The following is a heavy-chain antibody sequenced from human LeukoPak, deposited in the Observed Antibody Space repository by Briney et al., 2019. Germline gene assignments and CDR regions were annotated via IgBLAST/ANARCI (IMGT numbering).Heavy chain of an antibody. J-gene: IGHJ4*02. Sequence: GASVKVSCKASGYTFTSYDINWVRQATGQGLEWMGWMNPNSGNTGYAQKFQGRVTMTRNTSISTAYMELSSLRPEDTAVYYCARVSLRYFDWPTDYWGQGTLVTVSS. CDR1: GYTFTSYD. V-gene: IGHV1-8*01. CDR3: ARVSLRYFDWPTDY. D-gene: IGHD3-9*01. CDR2: MNPNSGNT.